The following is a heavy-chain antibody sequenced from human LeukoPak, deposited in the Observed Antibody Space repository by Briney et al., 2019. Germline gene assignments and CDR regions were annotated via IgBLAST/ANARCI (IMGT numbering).Heavy chain of an antibody. V-gene: IGHV4-34*01. CDR3: ASTERCSTTCPLDY. J-gene: IGHJ4*02. D-gene: IGHD1-1*01. CDR2: IGHSGST. CDR1: GGSFSGYY. Sequence: PSETLSLTCSVYGGSFSGYYWSWIRQPPGRGLEWIGEIGHSGSTNYNPSLKSRVTISLDTSKNQFSLKLSSVTAGDTAVHYCASTERCSTTCPLDYWGQGTLVTVSS.